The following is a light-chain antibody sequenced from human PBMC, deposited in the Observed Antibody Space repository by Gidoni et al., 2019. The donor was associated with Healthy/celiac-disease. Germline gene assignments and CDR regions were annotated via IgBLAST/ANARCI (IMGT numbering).Light chain of an antibody. V-gene: IGKV3-11*01. CDR3: QQRSNWPPC. Sequence: ELVLTQYPDNLDSSPGESAALSCSDSQSVSSYLAWYQQKPGQAPMLLIYYASNRATGIPARFSGSVSGTDFTLTISSLDPEDFAVYYCQQRSNWPPCFGGGTKVEIK. CDR1: QSVSSY. J-gene: IGKJ4*01. CDR2: YAS.